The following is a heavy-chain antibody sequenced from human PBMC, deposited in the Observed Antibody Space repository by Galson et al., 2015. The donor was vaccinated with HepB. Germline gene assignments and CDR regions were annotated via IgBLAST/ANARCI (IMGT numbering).Heavy chain of an antibody. Sequence: SVKVSCKASGYTFTSYYMHWVRQAPGQGLEWMGIINPSGGSTSYAQKFQGRVTMTRDTSTSTVYMELSSLRSEDTAVYYCARALRLYSGSSSVGYWGQGTLVTVSS. CDR3: ARALRLYSGSSSVGY. CDR1: GYTFTSYY. J-gene: IGHJ4*02. V-gene: IGHV1-46*01. D-gene: IGHD6-6*01. CDR2: INPSGGST.